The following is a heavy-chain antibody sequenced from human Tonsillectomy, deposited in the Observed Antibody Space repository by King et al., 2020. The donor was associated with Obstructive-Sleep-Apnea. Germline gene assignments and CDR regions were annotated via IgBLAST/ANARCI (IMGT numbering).Heavy chain of an antibody. D-gene: IGHD5-12*01. CDR3: VRSMVPTIVFDH. CDR2: INHSGIT. V-gene: IGHV4-34*01. CDR1: GGSFSGYY. J-gene: IGHJ4*02. Sequence: VQLQQWGAGLLKPSETLSLTCAVYGGSFSGYYWNWIRQPPGKGLEWIGEINHSGITNCNPSLESRVTILVDTSMNQFSLKVSSVTAADTALYYCVRSMVPTIVFDHWGKGTLVTVSS.